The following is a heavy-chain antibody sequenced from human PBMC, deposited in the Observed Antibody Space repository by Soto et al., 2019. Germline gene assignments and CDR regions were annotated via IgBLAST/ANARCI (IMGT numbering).Heavy chain of an antibody. CDR1: GFTISSNY. CDR3: ASSESKPRFDS. D-gene: IGHD1-26*01. Sequence: EVQLVESGGGLVQPGGSLRLSCAASGFTISSNYMNWVRQAPGKGLEWVSIIYGGGSTYYADSVKGRFTISRDTSKNTLYLQINSLRAEDTAVYYCASSESKPRFDSWGQGTLVTVSS. V-gene: IGHV3-66*01. J-gene: IGHJ4*02. CDR2: IYGGGST.